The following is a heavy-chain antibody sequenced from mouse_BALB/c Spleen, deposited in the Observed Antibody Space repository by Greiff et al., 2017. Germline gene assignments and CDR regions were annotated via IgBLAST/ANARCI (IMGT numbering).Heavy chain of an antibody. J-gene: IGHJ3*01. V-gene: IGHV5-15*02. CDR3: AREGYGSSYPFAY. CDR2: ISNLAYSI. Sequence: EVQLVESGGGLVQPGGSRKLSCAASGFTFSDYGMAWVRQAPGKGPEWVAFISNLAYSIYYADTVTGRFTISRENAKNTLYLEMSSLRSEDTAMYYCAREGYGSSYPFAYWGQGTLVTVSA. D-gene: IGHD1-1*01. CDR1: GFTFSDYG.